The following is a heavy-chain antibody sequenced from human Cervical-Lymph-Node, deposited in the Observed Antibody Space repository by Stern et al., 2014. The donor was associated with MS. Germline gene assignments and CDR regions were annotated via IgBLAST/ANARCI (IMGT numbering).Heavy chain of an antibody. D-gene: IGHD3-22*01. CDR3: ARVGPYYYDSSGYYYPFDY. V-gene: IGHV4-59*01. J-gene: IGHJ4*02. CDR1: GGSISGYY. Sequence: VQLVQSGPGQVKPSETLSLTCTASGGSISGYYWSWIRQPPGKGLEWIGYIHSSGSTNYNPSLKRRVTILVDTSKNQFSLKLSSVTAADTAVYYCARVGPYYYDSSGYYYPFDYWGQGTLVTVSS. CDR2: IHSSGST.